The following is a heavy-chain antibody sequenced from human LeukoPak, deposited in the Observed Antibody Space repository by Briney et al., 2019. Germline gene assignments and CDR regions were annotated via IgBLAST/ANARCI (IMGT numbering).Heavy chain of an antibody. J-gene: IGHJ4*01. CDR3: AKSGGYGLIDY. D-gene: IGHD6-25*01. V-gene: IGHV4-39*01. Sequence: KTSETLSLTCNVSGVSISSSSYYWGWIRQPPGKGLEWIASIYSSGSTYYHSSPKSRVPISIDTAKNQVSHKMRSGTPADTAVYYCAKSGGYGLIDYWGQGTLVTVSS. CDR1: GVSISSSSYY. CDR2: IYSSGST.